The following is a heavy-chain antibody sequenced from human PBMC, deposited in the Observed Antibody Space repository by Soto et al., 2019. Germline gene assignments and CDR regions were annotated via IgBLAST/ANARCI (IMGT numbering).Heavy chain of an antibody. CDR3: AKVPSGVGVDWFGR. CDR1: GFTFSSNA. Sequence: GSLRRSCAASGFTFSSNAMSWVPQAPGKGPESVSAISGSGGSTYYADSVKGRFTLSRDNYKNRMYLQMNSLRAEDTAVYYCAKVPSGVGVDWFGRWHQGTLVTVAS. CDR2: ISGSGGST. D-gene: IGHD3-22*01. J-gene: IGHJ5*02. V-gene: IGHV3-23*01.